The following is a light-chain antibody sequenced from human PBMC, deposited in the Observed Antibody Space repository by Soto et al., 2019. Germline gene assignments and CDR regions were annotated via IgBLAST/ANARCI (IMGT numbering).Light chain of an antibody. Sequence: QSVLTQPPSVSGAPGQRVTISCTGSSSNIGACYDVHWYQQLPGTAPKLLIYDNSNRPSGVPDRFSGSKSGNSASLAITGLQAEDEADYYCQSYDSSISGWVFGGGTKLTVL. V-gene: IGLV1-40*01. CDR2: DNS. J-gene: IGLJ3*02. CDR1: SSNIGACYD. CDR3: QSYDSSISGWV.